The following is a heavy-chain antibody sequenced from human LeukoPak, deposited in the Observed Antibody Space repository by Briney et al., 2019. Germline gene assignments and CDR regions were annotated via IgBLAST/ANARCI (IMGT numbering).Heavy chain of an antibody. J-gene: IGHJ4*02. D-gene: IGHD3-10*01. CDR3: ARQSAGWFGELLYNFDY. V-gene: IGHV4-39*01. CDR1: GGSISSSSYY. Sequence: SETLSLTCTVSGGSISSSSYYWGWIRQPPGKGLEWIGSIYYSGSTYYNPSLKSRVTISVDTSKNQFSLKLSSVTAADTAVYYCARQSAGWFGELLYNFDYWGQGTLVTVSS. CDR2: IYYSGST.